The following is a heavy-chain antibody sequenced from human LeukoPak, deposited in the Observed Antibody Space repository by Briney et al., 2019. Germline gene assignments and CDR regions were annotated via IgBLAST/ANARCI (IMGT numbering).Heavy chain of an antibody. V-gene: IGHV1-2*06. CDR1: GYTFTGYY. CDR2: INPNSGGT. J-gene: IGHJ5*02. D-gene: IGHD3-16*01. Sequence: GESLKISCMGSGYTFTGYYMHWVRQAPGQGLEWMGRINPNSGGTNYAQKFQGRVTMTRDTSISTAYMELSRLRSDDTAVYYCARDAGLRESWFDPWGQGTLVTVSS. CDR3: ARDAGLRESWFDP.